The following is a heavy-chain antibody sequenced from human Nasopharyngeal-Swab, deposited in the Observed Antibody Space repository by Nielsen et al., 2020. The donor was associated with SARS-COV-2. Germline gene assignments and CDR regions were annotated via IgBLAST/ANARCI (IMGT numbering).Heavy chain of an antibody. Sequence: GGPLRLSCAASGSTFSSYAMSWVRQAPGKGLEWVSAISGSGGSTYYADSVKGRFTISRDNSKNTLYLQMNSLRAEDTAVYYCAKDNSPFPVHYDFWSGPTYFDYWGQGTLVTVSS. V-gene: IGHV3-23*01. D-gene: IGHD3-3*01. J-gene: IGHJ4*02. CDR1: GSTFSSYA. CDR2: ISGSGGST. CDR3: AKDNSPFPVHYDFWSGPTYFDY.